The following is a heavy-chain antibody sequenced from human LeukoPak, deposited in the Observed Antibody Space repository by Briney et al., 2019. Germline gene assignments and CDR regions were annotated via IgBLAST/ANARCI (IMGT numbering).Heavy chain of an antibody. V-gene: IGHV4-34*01. Sequence: SETLSLTCAVYGGSFSGYYWSWIRQPPGKGLEWIGEINHSGSTNYNPSLKSRVTISVDTSKNRFSLKLSSVTAADTAAYYCARSTYYDFWRGGIFDYWGQGTLVTVSS. CDR1: GGSFSGYY. CDR2: INHSGST. CDR3: ARSTYYDFWRGGIFDY. J-gene: IGHJ4*02. D-gene: IGHD3-3*01.